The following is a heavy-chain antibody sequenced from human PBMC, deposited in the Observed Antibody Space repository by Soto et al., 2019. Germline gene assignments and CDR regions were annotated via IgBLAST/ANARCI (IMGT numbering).Heavy chain of an antibody. CDR2: ISPLKGNT. CDR3: ARSGEHPFDF. CDR1: GYTFTNYV. Sequence: ASVKVSCKASGYTFTNYVIHWVRQAPGQGLEWMGWISPLKGNTKYAQKVQGRVSVTTDTSTNTVYMELGGLRYDDTALYYCARSGEHPFDFWGQGTLVTVSS. J-gene: IGHJ4*02. V-gene: IGHV1-18*01. D-gene: IGHD6-25*01.